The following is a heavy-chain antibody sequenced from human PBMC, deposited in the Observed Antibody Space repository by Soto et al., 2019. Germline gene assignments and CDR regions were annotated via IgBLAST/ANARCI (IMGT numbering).Heavy chain of an antibody. CDR1: GCSISSSSYY. Sequence: SGTLSLTCTFSGCSISSSSYYWGWIRQPPGKGLEWIGSIYYSGSTYYNPSLKSRVTISVDTSKNQFSLKLSSVTAADTAVYYCARLGGIEARLYNGMDVWGQGTTVTVSS. CDR2: IYYSGST. CDR3: ARLGGIEARLYNGMDV. V-gene: IGHV4-39*01. J-gene: IGHJ6*02. D-gene: IGHD6-6*01.